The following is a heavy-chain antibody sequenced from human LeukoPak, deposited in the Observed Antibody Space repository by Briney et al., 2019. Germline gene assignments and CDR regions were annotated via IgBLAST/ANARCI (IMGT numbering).Heavy chain of an antibody. CDR2: IYPGDSET. Sequence: GESLKISCKGSGYRFTSYWIGWVRQKPGKGLEWMGIIYPGDSETRYSPSFQGQVTISADKSNSTAYLQCSSLKASDIAMYYCAREAYGSGSPLDYWGQGTLVTVSS. D-gene: IGHD3-10*01. CDR1: GYRFTSYW. CDR3: AREAYGSGSPLDY. V-gene: IGHV5-51*01. J-gene: IGHJ4*02.